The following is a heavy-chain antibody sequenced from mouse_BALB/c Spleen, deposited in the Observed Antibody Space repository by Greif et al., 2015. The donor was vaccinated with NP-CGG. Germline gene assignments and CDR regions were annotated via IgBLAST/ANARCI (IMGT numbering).Heavy chain of an antibody. CDR3: ARAYYGNYWYFDV. Sequence: VQLQQSGAELVRPGTSVEVSCKASGYAFTNYLIEWVKQRPGQGLEWIGVINPGSGGTNYNEKFKGKATLTADKSSSTAYMQLSSLTSDDSAVYFCARAYYGNYWYFDVWGAGTTVTVSS. CDR1: GYAFTNYL. D-gene: IGHD2-10*01. J-gene: IGHJ1*01. CDR2: INPGSGGT. V-gene: IGHV1-54*01.